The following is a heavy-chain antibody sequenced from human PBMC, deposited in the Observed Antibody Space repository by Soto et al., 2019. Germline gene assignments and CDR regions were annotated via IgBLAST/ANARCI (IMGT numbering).Heavy chain of an antibody. J-gene: IGHJ4*02. CDR3: AHIPVVIASLLFDY. V-gene: IGHV2-5*02. CDR1: GFSLSTSGVG. Sequence: QITLKESGPTLVKPTQTLTLTCTFSGFSLSTSGVGVGWIRQPPGKALEWLALIYWDDDKRYSPSLKSRLTITKDTSKNQVVLTMTNMDPVDTATYYCAHIPVVIASLLFDYWGQGTLVTVSS. D-gene: IGHD2-21*01. CDR2: IYWDDDK.